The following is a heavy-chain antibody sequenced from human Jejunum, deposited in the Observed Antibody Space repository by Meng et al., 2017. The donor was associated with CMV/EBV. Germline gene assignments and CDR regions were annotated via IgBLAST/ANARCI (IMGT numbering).Heavy chain of an antibody. Sequence: SFTSSSNSWGWMRQSPGKGLEWIGSINYSGNTYYTPSLRSRVTISMDTSAKQFSLRLNSVTAADTAVYYCARGCYTTSCYKGSFDYWGQGKLVTVSS. CDR3: ARGCYTTSCYKGSFDY. CDR1: SFTSSSNS. CDR2: INYSGNT. J-gene: IGHJ4*02. V-gene: IGHV4-39*07. D-gene: IGHD2-2*02.